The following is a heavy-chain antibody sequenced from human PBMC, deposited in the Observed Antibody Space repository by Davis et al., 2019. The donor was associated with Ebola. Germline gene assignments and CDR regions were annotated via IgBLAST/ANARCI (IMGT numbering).Heavy chain of an antibody. D-gene: IGHD1-1*01. CDR1: GFTFSGSA. J-gene: IGHJ6*02. Sequence: GESLKISCAASGFTFSGSAMHWVRQASGKGLEWVGRIRSKANSYATAYAASVKGRFTISRDDSKNTAYLQMNSLKAEDTAVYYCARDFVDWNFYGMDVWGQGTTVTVSS. CDR2: IRSKANSYAT. V-gene: IGHV3-73*01. CDR3: ARDFVDWNFYGMDV.